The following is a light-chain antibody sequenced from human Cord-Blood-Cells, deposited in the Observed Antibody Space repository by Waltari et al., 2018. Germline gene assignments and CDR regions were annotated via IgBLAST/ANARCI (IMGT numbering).Light chain of an antibody. Sequence: VLTQSPATLSSSPAERATLSCRASQSVSSYLAWYQQKPGQAPRLLIYDASNRATGIPARFSGSGSGTDFTLTISSLEPEDFAVYYCQQRSNWRTFGGGTKVEIK. CDR3: QQRSNWRT. J-gene: IGKJ4*01. CDR1: QSVSSY. CDR2: DAS. V-gene: IGKV3-11*01.